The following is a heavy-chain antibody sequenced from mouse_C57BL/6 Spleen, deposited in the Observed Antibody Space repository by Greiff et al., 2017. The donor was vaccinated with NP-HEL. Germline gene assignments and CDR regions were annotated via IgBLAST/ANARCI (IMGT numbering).Heavy chain of an antibody. V-gene: IGHV5-17*01. Sequence: EVQVVESGGGLVKPGGSLKLSCAASGFTFSDYGMHWVRQAPEKGLEWVAYISSGSSTIYYADTVKGRFTISRDNAKNTLFLQMTSLRSEDTAMYYCARPGYYGSSYPWYFDVWGTGTTVTVSS. J-gene: IGHJ1*03. CDR2: ISSGSSTI. D-gene: IGHD1-1*01. CDR3: ARPGYYGSSYPWYFDV. CDR1: GFTFSDYG.